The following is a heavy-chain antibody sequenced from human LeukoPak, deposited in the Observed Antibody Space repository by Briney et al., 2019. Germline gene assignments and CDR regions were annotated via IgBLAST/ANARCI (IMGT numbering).Heavy chain of an antibody. CDR1: GFTVSSNY. CDR3: ARTLSYSYGSMDF. J-gene: IGHJ4*02. CDR2: IYSGGST. V-gene: IGHV3-66*01. D-gene: IGHD5-18*01. Sequence: GGSLRLSCAASGFTVSSNYMSWVRQAPGKGLEWVSVIYSGGSTYYADSVKGRFTISRDNSKNTLYLQMNSLRAEDTAVYYCARTLSYSYGSMDFWGQGTLVIVSS.